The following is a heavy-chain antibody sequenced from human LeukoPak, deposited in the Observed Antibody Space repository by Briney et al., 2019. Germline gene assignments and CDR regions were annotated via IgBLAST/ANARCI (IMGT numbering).Heavy chain of an antibody. CDR1: GYTFTSHY. CDR3: ARSPITNIWYYFDY. D-gene: IGHD2-8*02. V-gene: IGHV1-46*01. J-gene: IGHJ4*02. Sequence: ASMKISCKASGYTFTSHYVHWVRQAHGQGPEWMGMVNPSGGSTSYSQKFQGRVTMTRDTSTATLYMDLSSLRSEDTSVYYCARSPITNIWYYFDYWGQGTLVTVSS. CDR2: VNPSGGST.